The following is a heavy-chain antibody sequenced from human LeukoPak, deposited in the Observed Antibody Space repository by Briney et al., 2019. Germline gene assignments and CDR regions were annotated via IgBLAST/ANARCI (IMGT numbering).Heavy chain of an antibody. Sequence: ASVEVSCKASGYTFTSYGISWVRQAPGQGLEWMGWISAYNGNTNYAQKLQGRVTMTTDTSTSTAYMELRSLRSDDTAVYYCARSRSYSSSWYSDFDYWGQGTLVTVSS. CDR1: GYTFTSYG. CDR2: ISAYNGNT. D-gene: IGHD6-13*01. CDR3: ARSRSYSSSWYSDFDY. J-gene: IGHJ4*02. V-gene: IGHV1-18*01.